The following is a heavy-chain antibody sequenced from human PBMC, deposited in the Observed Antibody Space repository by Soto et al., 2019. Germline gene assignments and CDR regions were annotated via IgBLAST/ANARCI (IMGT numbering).Heavy chain of an antibody. CDR3: AKRQGTGLAAKNFDF. J-gene: IGHJ4*02. CDR1: GFPFSNHA. D-gene: IGHD2-15*01. Sequence: GGALRLSCAASGFPFSNHAMSWVRQAPGKGLEWVSGISDGGDLIYYADSVKGRFSMSRDNSENMLYLQMTNLRAEDTAIYFCAKRQGTGLAAKNFDFWGQGTLVTVSS. CDR2: ISDGGDLI. V-gene: IGHV3-23*01.